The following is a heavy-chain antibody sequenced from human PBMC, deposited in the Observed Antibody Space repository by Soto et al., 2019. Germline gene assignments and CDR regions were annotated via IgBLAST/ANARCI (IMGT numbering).Heavy chain of an antibody. V-gene: IGHV1-18*01. CDR1: GYTFTSYG. D-gene: IGHD2-15*01. CDR3: ARAIYIVVVVAATEYNWFDP. CDR2: ISAYNGNT. Sequence: VKVCCKASGYTFTSYGRSWVQQSPRQGLEWMGWISAYNGNTNYAQKLQGRVTMTTDTSTSTAYMELRSLRSDDTAVYYCARAIYIVVVVAATEYNWFDPWGQGTLVTVSS. J-gene: IGHJ5*02.